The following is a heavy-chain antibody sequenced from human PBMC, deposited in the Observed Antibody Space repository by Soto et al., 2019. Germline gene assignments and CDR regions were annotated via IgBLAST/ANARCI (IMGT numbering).Heavy chain of an antibody. CDR2: INSDGSST. CDR1: GFTFSSYW. Sequence: EVQLVESGGGLVQPGGSLRLSCAASGFTFSSYWMHWVRQAPGKGLVWVSRINSDGSSTSYADSVKGRFTISRDNAKNTLYLQMNSLRAEDTAVYYCARVAEAGKSPSRYYGMDVWGQGTTVTVSS. CDR3: ARVAEAGKSPSRYYGMDV. D-gene: IGHD6-19*01. V-gene: IGHV3-74*01. J-gene: IGHJ6*02.